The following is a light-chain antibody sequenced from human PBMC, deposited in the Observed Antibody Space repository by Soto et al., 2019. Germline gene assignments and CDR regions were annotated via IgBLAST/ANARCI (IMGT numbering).Light chain of an antibody. CDR3: QLYSSLPRT. J-gene: IGKJ4*02. CDR2: GAF. Sequence: WKHGPGTLALSHCSRATRSCMARASGSSTLACYQQKPVHAPRLLIYGAFKMATGIPDRFSGSGSGTDFTLTIIIRLADDATVDCYQLYSSLPRTFGGGTKVDIK. CDR1: ASGSST. V-gene: IGKV3-20*01.